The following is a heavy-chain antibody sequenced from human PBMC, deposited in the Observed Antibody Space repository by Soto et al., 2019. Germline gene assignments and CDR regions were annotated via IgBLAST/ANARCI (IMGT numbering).Heavy chain of an antibody. CDR1: GFTFSSYG. Sequence: SLRLSCATSGFTFSSYGMHWVRQAPGKGLEWVAVIWYDGSNKFYGDSVKGRFTISRDDSKNTLYLQMDSLRAEDTAVYHCARDKGEMATTHQSYYGMDVWGQGTTVTVSS. CDR3: ARDKGEMATTHQSYYGMDV. V-gene: IGHV3-33*01. D-gene: IGHD5-12*01. J-gene: IGHJ6*02. CDR2: IWYDGSNK.